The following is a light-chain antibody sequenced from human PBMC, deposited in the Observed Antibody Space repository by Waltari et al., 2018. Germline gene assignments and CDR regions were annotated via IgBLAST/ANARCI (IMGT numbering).Light chain of an antibody. CDR3: CSYAGSSSYV. CDR2: EVS. V-gene: IGLV2-23*02. J-gene: IGLJ1*01. Sequence: QSAPTQPAYVSGSPGQSIPIPCTGTSSAVGCYNYVSWYQQHPGKAPKLMIYEVSERPSGVSNRFSGSKSGNPASLTISGLQAEDEADYYCCSYAGSSSYVFGTGTKVTVL. CDR1: SSAVGCYNY.